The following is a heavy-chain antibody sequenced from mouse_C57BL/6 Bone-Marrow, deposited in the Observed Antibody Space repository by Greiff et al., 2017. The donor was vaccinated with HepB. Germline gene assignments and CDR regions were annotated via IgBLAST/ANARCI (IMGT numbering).Heavy chain of an antibody. J-gene: IGHJ1*03. V-gene: IGHV1-64*01. D-gene: IGHD1-1*01. CDR3: ARDGYYYASRRYFDV. CDR1: GYTFTSYW. Sequence: QVQLQQSGAELVKPGASVKLSCKASGYTFTSYWMHWVKQRPGQGLEWIGMIHPNSGSTNYNEKFKSKATLTVDTSSSTAYMPLSSLTSEDSAVYSSARDGYYYASRRYFDVWGTGTTVTVSS. CDR2: IHPNSGST.